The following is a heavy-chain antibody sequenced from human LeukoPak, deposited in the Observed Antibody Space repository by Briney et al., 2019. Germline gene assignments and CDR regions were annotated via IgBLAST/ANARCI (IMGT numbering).Heavy chain of an antibody. D-gene: IGHD6-13*01. CDR1: GFTFSTYA. V-gene: IGHV3-21*01. J-gene: IGHJ3*02. CDR3: AKTKGAGGQGSLDI. Sequence: GGSLRLSCAASGFTFSTYAMNWVRQAPGEGLEWVSSIGGSSTSLYYADSLKGRFTISRDNAKNSLYLQLNSLRPEDTAVYYCAKTKGAGGQGSLDIWGQGTMVTVSS. CDR2: IGGSSTSL.